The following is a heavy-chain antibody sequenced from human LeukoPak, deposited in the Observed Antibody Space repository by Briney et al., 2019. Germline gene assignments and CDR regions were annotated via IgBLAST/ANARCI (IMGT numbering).Heavy chain of an antibody. CDR2: ISWNSGSI. D-gene: IGHD1-26*01. CDR1: GSTFDDYA. Sequence: PGRSLRLSCAASGSTFDDYAMHWVRQAPGKGLEWVSGISWNSGSIGYADSVKGRFTISRDNAKNSLYLQMNSLRAEDTALYYCAKDVSGSAFDIWGQGTMVTVSS. V-gene: IGHV3-9*01. CDR3: AKDVSGSAFDI. J-gene: IGHJ3*02.